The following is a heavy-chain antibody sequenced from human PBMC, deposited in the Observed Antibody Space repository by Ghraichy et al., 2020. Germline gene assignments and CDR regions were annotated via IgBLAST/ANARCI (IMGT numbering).Heavy chain of an antibody. J-gene: IGHJ4*02. CDR2: IYTSGST. V-gene: IGHV4-4*09. CDR1: GGSISSYY. D-gene: IGHD3-3*01. Sequence: SETLSLTCTVSGGSISSYYWSWIRQPPGKGLEWIGYIYTSGSTNYNPSLKSRVTISVDTSKNQFSLKLSSVTAADTAVYYCARSAADFWSGYYIFDYWGQGTLVTVSS. CDR3: ARSAADFWSGYYIFDY.